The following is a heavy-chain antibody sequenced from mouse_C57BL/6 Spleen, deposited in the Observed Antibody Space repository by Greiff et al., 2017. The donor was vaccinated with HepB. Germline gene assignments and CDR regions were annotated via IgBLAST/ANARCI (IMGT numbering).Heavy chain of an antibody. CDR2: IYWDDDK. J-gene: IGHJ1*03. V-gene: IGHV8-12*01. Sequence: QVTLKVCGPGILQSSQTLSLTCSFSGFSLSTSGMGVSWIRQPSGKGLEWLAHIYWDDDKRYNPSLKSRLTISKDTSRNQVFLKITSVDTADTATYYCARSRDNYVSYWYFDVWGTGTTVTVSS. CDR1: GFSLSTSGMG. D-gene: IGHD1-3*01. CDR3: ARSRDNYVSYWYFDV.